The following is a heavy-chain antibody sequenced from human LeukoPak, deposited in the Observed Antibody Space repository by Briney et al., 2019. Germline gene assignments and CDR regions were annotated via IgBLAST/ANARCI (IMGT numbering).Heavy chain of an antibody. CDR3: ARGFGSSHSWFDP. D-gene: IGHD6-13*01. Sequence: SETLSLTCAVYGGSFSGYYWSWIRQPPGKGLEWIGEINHSGSTNYNPSLKSRVTISVDTSKNQFSLKLSSVTAADTAVYYCARGFGSSHSWFDPWGQGTLVTVSS. V-gene: IGHV4-34*01. CDR1: GGSFSGYY. J-gene: IGHJ5*02. CDR2: INHSGST.